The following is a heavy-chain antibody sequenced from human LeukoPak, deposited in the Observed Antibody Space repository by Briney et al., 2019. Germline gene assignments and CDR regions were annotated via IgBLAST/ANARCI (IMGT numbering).Heavy chain of an antibody. CDR2: IYYSRST. CDR3: ARHSCTSSSSCSAYFQH. CDR1: GGSISSYY. J-gene: IGHJ1*01. D-gene: IGHD2-2*01. Sequence: SETLSLTCTVSGGSISSYYWSWIRQPPGKGLEWIGYIYYSRSTNYSPSLKSRVTISVDTSKNQFSLKLSSVTAADTAVYYCARHSCTSSSSCSAYFQHWGQGTLVTVSS. V-gene: IGHV4-59*08.